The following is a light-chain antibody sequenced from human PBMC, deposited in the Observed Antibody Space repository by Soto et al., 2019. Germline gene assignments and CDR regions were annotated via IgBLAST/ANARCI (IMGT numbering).Light chain of an antibody. CDR3: QKSYSTPLN. CDR1: QSISSY. Sequence: DIQMTQAPCSLSASVGDIVTITCRASQSISSYLNWYQQKPGKAPKLLIYAASSLQSGVPSRFSGSGSGTDFTLTISSLQPEDFATYYCQKSYSTPLNFGGGTKVDIK. CDR2: AAS. V-gene: IGKV1-39*01. J-gene: IGKJ4*01.